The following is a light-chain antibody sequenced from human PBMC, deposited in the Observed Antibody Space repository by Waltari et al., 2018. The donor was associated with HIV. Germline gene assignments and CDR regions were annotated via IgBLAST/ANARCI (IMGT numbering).Light chain of an antibody. CDR1: TGAVTSRSS. CDR3: LLYYGGSWV. J-gene: IGLJ3*02. V-gene: IGLV7-43*01. Sequence: QTVVTQEPSLTVSPGGTVTLTCASSTGAVTSRSSPNWFQQKPGQAPRALTYSASNKHSWTPARFSGSLLGGKAALTLTGVQPEDEAEYYCLLYYGGSWVFGGGTKLTVL. CDR2: SAS.